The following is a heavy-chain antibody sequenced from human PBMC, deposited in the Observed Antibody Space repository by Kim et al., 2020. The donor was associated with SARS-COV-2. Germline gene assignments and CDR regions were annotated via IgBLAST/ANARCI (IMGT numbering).Heavy chain of an antibody. V-gene: IGHV1-8*01. D-gene: IGHD2-8*02. J-gene: IGHJ4*02. Sequence: TGYAQKFQGRVTMTRDTSIDTAYMELSSLTSDDTAVYYCARNPECTGDLEYWGQGTRVTVSS. CDR2: T. CDR3: ARNPECTGDLEY.